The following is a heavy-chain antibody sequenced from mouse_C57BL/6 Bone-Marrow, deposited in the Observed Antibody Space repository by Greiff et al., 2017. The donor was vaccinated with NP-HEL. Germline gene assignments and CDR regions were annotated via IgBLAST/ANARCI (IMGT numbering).Heavy chain of an antibody. CDR2: ISGGGGNT. CDR1: GFTFSSYT. V-gene: IGHV5-9*01. CDR3: AREGTGTGDY. J-gene: IGHJ2*01. Sequence: EVQLVESGGGLVKPGGSLKLSCAASGFTFSSYTMSWVRQTPEKRLEWVATISGGGGNTYYPDSVKGRFTISRDNAKNTLYLQMSSLRSEDTALYYCAREGTGTGDYWGQGTTLTVSS. D-gene: IGHD4-1*01.